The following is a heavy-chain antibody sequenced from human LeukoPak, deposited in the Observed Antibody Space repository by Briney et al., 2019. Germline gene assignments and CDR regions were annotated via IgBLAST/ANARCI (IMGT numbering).Heavy chain of an antibody. CDR2: INAGNGNT. J-gene: IGHJ6*02. V-gene: IGHV1-3*01. CDR1: GYTFTSYA. Sequence: ASVKVSCKASGYTFTSYAMHWVRQAPGQRLEWMGWINAGNGNTKYSQKFQGRVTITRDTSASTAYMELSSLRSEDTAVYYCARGLNYDFWSGYLWNYYYGMDVWGQGTTVTVSS. D-gene: IGHD3-3*01. CDR3: ARGLNYDFWSGYLWNYYYGMDV.